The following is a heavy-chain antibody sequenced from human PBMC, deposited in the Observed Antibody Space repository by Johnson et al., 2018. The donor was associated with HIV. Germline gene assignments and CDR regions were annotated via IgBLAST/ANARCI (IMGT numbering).Heavy chain of an antibody. CDR3: ARALGLEVCAFDI. V-gene: IGHV3-7*03. Sequence: VQLVESGGGVVQPGRSLRLSCAASGFTFSNAWMSWVRQAPGKGLEWVANIKQDGSEKYYVDSVKGRFTISRDNAKNSLYLQMNSLRAEDTAVYYCARALGLEVCAFDIWGQGTMVTVSS. J-gene: IGHJ3*02. D-gene: IGHD2-8*01. CDR1: GFTFSNAW. CDR2: IKQDGSEK.